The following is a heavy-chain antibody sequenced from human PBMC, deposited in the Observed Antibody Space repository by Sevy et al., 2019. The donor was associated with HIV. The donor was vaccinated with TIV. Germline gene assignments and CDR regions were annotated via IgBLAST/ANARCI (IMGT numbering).Heavy chain of an antibody. CDR3: AKGGLTMVRGVFDH. V-gene: IGHV3-23*01. J-gene: IGHJ4*02. Sequence: GGSLRLSCAASGFSFSSYAMNWVRQTPGEGLEWVSGISGSGGSTYYADSVKGHFTISRDNSNNTVYLQMNSLRAEDTAVYYGAKGGLTMVRGVFDHWGQGTLVTVSS. CDR1: GFSFSSYA. D-gene: IGHD3-10*01. CDR2: ISGSGGST.